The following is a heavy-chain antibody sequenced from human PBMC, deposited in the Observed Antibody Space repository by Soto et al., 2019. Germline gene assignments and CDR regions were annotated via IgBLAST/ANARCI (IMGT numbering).Heavy chain of an antibody. CDR3: AREGAPHYDFWSGYSSRRPPFDP. Sequence: SETLSLTCTVSGGSISSYYWSWIRQPAGKGLEWIGRIYTSGSTNYNPSLKSRVTMSVDTSKNQFSLKLSSVTAADTAVYYCAREGAPHYDFWSGYSSRRPPFDPWGQGTLVTVS. J-gene: IGHJ5*02. CDR2: IYTSGST. CDR1: GGSISSYY. V-gene: IGHV4-4*07. D-gene: IGHD3-3*01.